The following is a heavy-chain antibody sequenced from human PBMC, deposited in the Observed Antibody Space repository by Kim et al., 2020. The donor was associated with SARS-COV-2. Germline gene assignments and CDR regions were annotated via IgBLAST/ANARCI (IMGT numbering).Heavy chain of an antibody. J-gene: IGHJ6*02. Sequence: SVKVSCKASGGTFSSYAISWVRQAPGQGLEWMGRIIPILGIANYAQKFQGRVTITADKSTSTAYMELSSLRSEDTAVYYCARDRQQLGYYYYGMDVWGQGTTVTVSS. CDR1: GGTFSSYA. CDR3: ARDRQQLGYYYYGMDV. CDR2: IIPILGIA. V-gene: IGHV1-69*04. D-gene: IGHD6-13*01.